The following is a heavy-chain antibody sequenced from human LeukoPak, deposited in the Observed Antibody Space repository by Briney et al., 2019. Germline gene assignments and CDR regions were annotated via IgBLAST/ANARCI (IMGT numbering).Heavy chain of an antibody. CDR1: GGSISSYY. V-gene: IGHV4-59*08. J-gene: IGHJ6*02. Sequence: PSETLSLTCTVSGGSISSYYWSWSRQPPGKGLEWIGYIYYSGSTNYNPSLKSRVTISVGTSKNQFSLKLSSVTAADTAVYYCARRQGSMDVWGQGTTVTVSS. CDR3: ARRQGSMDV. CDR2: IYYSGST.